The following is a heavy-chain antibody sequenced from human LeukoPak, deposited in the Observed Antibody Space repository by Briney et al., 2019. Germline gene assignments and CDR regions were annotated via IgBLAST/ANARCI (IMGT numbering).Heavy chain of an antibody. V-gene: IGHV1-18*01. CDR3: ARDALAATPFSGFDP. D-gene: IGHD2-15*01. J-gene: IGHJ5*02. CDR1: GYTFTSYG. CDR2: ISAYNGNT. Sequence: GASVKVSCKASGYTFTSYGISWVRQASGQGLEWMGWISAYNGNTNYAQKLQGRVTMTTDTSTSTAYMELRSLRSDDTAVYYCARDALAATPFSGFDPWGQGTLVTVSS.